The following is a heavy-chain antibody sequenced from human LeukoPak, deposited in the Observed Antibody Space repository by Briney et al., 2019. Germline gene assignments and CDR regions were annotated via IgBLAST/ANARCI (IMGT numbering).Heavy chain of an antibody. CDR3: VRDSDHAPDY. D-gene: IGHD3-10*01. V-gene: IGHV1-18*01. J-gene: IGHJ4*02. Sequence: ASVRVSCKTAGYIFTNYGVSWVRQAPGQGLEWMGWINVYNGHTIYAQEFQGRVTLTTDTSTSTAHMDLRSLRSDDTAVYYCVRDSDHAPDYWGQGTLVTVSS. CDR2: INVYNGHT. CDR1: GYIFTNYG.